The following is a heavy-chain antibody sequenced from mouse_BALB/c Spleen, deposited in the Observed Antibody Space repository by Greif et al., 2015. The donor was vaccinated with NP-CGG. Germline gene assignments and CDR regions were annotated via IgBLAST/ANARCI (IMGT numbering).Heavy chain of an antibody. CDR1: GFTFSSFG. J-gene: IGHJ2*01. CDR2: ISSGSSTI. CDR3: ARGTTVFDY. V-gene: IGHV5-17*02. Sequence: EVQLQESGGGLVQPGGSRKLSCAASGFTFSSFGMHWVRQAPEKGLEWVAYISSGSSTIYYADTVKGRFTISRDNPENTLFLQMTSLRSEDTAMYYCARGTTVFDYWGQGTTLTVSS. D-gene: IGHD1-1*01.